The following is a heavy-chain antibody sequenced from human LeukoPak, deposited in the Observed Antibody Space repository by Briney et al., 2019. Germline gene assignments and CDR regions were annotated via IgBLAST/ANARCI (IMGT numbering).Heavy chain of an antibody. Sequence: SVNVSCKASGYTFTTYGISWVRQAPGQGLEWMGGIIPIFGTANYAQKFQGRVTITTDESTSTAYMELSSLRSEDTAVYYCARDSPRDDFWSGWGQGALVTVSS. V-gene: IGHV1-69*05. CDR3: ARDSPRDDFWSG. CDR2: IIPIFGTA. D-gene: IGHD3-3*01. J-gene: IGHJ4*02. CDR1: GYTFTTYG.